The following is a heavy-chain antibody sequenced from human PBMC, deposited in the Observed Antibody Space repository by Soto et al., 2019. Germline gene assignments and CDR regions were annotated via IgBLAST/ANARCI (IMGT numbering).Heavy chain of an antibody. V-gene: IGHV3-23*01. D-gene: IGHD3-22*01. Sequence: TGGVLRLSCAASGFTFSSYAMSWVRQAPGKGLEWVSAISGSGGSTYYADSVKGRFTISRDNSKNTLYLQMNSLRAEDTAVYYCAKDWGAGPMIVVVITFDYWGQGTLVTVSS. CDR1: GFTFSSYA. CDR3: AKDWGAGPMIVVVITFDY. J-gene: IGHJ4*02. CDR2: ISGSGGST.